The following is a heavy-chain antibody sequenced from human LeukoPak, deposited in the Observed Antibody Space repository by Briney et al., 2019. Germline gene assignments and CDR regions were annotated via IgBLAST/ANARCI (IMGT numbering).Heavy chain of an antibody. J-gene: IGHJ4*02. Sequence: GGSLRLSCAASGFTFSNYAMTWVRQAPGKGLEWVSAITSSGGGTYYADSVKGRFAISRDNSKNTLYLQMNSLRADDTAVYYCAKNRDSDSSRIRKYYFDYWGQGTLVTVSP. CDR1: GFTFSNYA. CDR2: ITSSGGGT. V-gene: IGHV3-23*01. CDR3: AKNRDSDSSRIRKYYFDY. D-gene: IGHD4-11*01.